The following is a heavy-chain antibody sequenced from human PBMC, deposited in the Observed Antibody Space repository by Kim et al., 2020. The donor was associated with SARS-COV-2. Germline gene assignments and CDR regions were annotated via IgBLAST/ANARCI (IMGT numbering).Heavy chain of an antibody. J-gene: IGHJ3*02. CDR3: ARVPSRVGATSGAFDI. CDR1: GGSISSYY. CDR2: IYYSGST. Sequence: SETLSLTCTVSGGSISSYYWSWIRQPPGKGLEWIGYIYYSGSTNYNPSLKSRVTISVDTSKNQFSLKLSSVTAADTAVYYCARVPSRVGATSGAFDIWGQGTMVTVSS. D-gene: IGHD1-26*01. V-gene: IGHV4-59*01.